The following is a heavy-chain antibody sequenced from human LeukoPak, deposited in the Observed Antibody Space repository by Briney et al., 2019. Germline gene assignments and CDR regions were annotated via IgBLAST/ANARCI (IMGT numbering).Heavy chain of an antibody. CDR2: ISGSGGST. CDR1: GFTFSSYA. D-gene: IGHD2-2*01. J-gene: IGHJ4*02. CDR3: AKDTPLRNIVVVPAATDY. Sequence: GGSLRLSCAASGFTFSSYAMSWVRQAPGKGLEWVSAISGSGGSTYYADSVKGRFTISRDNSKNTLYLQMNSLRAEDTAVYYCAKDTPLRNIVVVPAATDYWGQGTLVTVSS. V-gene: IGHV3-23*01.